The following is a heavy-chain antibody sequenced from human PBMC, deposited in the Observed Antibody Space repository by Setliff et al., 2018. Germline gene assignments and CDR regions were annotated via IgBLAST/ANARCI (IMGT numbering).Heavy chain of an antibody. CDR2: IYTSGST. CDR1: GGSISSGSYY. CDR3: ARSGYYDFWSGFLNDAFDI. D-gene: IGHD3-3*01. V-gene: IGHV4-61*02. Sequence: PSETLSLTCTVSGGSISSGSYYWSWIRQPAGKGLEWIGRIYTSGSTNYKPSLKSRVTISVDTSKNQFSLKLSSVTATDTAVYYCARSGYYDFWSGFLNDAFDIWGQGTMVTVSS. J-gene: IGHJ3*02.